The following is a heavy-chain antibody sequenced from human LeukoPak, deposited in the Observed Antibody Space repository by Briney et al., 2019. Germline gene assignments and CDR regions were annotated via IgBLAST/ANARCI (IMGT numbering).Heavy chain of an antibody. CDR2: IWYDASDK. J-gene: IGHJ4*02. Sequence: SGRSLRLSCATSGFTFSDYAMHWVRQAPGKGLEWVAVIWYDASDKYYGDSVKGRFTISRDNSKNTLYLEMDSLRVEDTAVYFCAKPTRGGGGSFLIDHWGQGTLVTVSS. V-gene: IGHV3-33*06. CDR3: AKPTRGGGGSFLIDH. D-gene: IGHD1-26*01. CDR1: GFTFSDYA.